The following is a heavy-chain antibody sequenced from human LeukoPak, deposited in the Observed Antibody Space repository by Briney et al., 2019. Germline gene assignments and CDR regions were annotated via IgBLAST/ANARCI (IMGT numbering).Heavy chain of an antibody. J-gene: IGHJ4*02. CDR1: GFTFSRFS. CDR2: ISSSSSYI. D-gene: IGHD1-7*01. Sequence: PGGSLRLSCAASGFTFSRFSMNWVRQAPGKGLEWVSSISSSSSYIYYVDSVKGRFTISRDNAKNSLYLQMNSLRAEDTAVYYCATSRDGTIFHSWDQGTLVTVSS. CDR3: ATSRDGTIFHS. V-gene: IGHV3-21*01.